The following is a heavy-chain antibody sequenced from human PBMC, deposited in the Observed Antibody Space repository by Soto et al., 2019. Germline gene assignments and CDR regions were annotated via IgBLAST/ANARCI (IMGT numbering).Heavy chain of an antibody. Sequence: ASVKVSCKASGYTFTSYGIHWVRQAPGQRLEWTGWINAGNGNTKYSEKFQGRVTITRDTSASTAYLELSSLRSEDTAVYYCARGPYYSSAYYHHYHYCTDVCGHGTTVAVSS. D-gene: IGHD3-22*01. J-gene: IGHJ6*01. CDR2: INAGNGNT. CDR1: GYTFTSYG. V-gene: IGHV1-3*01. CDR3: ARGPYYSSAYYHHYHYCTDV.